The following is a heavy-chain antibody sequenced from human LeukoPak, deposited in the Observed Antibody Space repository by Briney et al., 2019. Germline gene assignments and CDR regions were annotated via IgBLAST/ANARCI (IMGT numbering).Heavy chain of an antibody. Sequence: SETLSLTCTVSGGSISSYYWSWIRQPPGKGLEWIGYIYYSGSTNYNPSLKSRVTISVDTSKNQFSLKLSSVTAADTAVYYCARGRYSYGTSSDPWGQGTLVTVSS. CDR1: GGSISSYY. CDR3: ARGRYSYGTSSDP. D-gene: IGHD5-18*01. V-gene: IGHV4-59*01. J-gene: IGHJ5*02. CDR2: IYYSGST.